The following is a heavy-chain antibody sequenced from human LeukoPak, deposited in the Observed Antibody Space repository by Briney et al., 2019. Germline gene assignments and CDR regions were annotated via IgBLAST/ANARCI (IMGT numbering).Heavy chain of an antibody. D-gene: IGHD2-2*01. J-gene: IGHJ6*03. CDR1: GYSFTNYW. Sequence: NPGESLKISCKGSGYSFTNYWIGWVRQMPGKGLEWMGIIYPGDSNTRYSPSFQGQVTISADKSITTAYLQWRSLKASDTAMYYCARGPYCSNTNCYSPYYYHYMDVWGKGTTVTVS. CDR3: ARGPYCSNTNCYSPYYYHYMDV. CDR2: IYPGDSNT. V-gene: IGHV5-51*01.